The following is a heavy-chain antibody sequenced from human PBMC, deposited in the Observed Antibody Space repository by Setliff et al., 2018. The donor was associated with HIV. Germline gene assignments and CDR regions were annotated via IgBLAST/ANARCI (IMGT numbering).Heavy chain of an antibody. CDR1: GFTFSSYN. V-gene: IGHV3-21*04. J-gene: IGHJ2*01. D-gene: IGHD1-26*01. Sequence: LRLSCAASGFTFSSYNMNWVRQAPGKGLEWVSSITISSGYIYYADSVEGRFIISRDNAKNSLYLQMNSLRAEDTAVYYCTRLRIVGATYWYFDLWGRGTLVTVSS. CDR2: ITISSGYI. CDR3: TRLRIVGATYWYFDL.